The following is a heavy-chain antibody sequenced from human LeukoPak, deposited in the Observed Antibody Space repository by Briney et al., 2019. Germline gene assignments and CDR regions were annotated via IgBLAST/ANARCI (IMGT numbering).Heavy chain of an antibody. V-gene: IGHV3-23*01. CDR2: ISGSGGST. J-gene: IGHJ4*02. CDR3: ATDSGYSYVDS. CDR1: GFTFSSYA. D-gene: IGHD5-18*01. Sequence: QPGGSLRLSCAAPGFTFSSYAMSWVRQAPGKGLEWVSAISGSGGSTKYADSVKGRFTISRDNSKNTLYLQVNSLRAEDTAVYYCATDSGYSYVDSWGQGTLVTVSS.